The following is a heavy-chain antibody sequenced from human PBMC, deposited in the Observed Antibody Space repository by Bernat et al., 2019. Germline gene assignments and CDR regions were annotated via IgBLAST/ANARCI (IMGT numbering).Heavy chain of an antibody. Sequence: QVQLVQSGAEVKKPGSSVKVSCKASGGTSSSYAISWVRQAPGQGLEWMGGIIPIFGTANYAQKFQGRVTITADESTSTAYMELSSLRSEDTAVYYCASGPLYCSGGSCYLFDYWGQGTLVTVSS. CDR2: IIPIFGTA. J-gene: IGHJ4*02. V-gene: IGHV1-69*01. D-gene: IGHD2-15*01. CDR3: ASGPLYCSGGSCYLFDY. CDR1: GGTSSSYA.